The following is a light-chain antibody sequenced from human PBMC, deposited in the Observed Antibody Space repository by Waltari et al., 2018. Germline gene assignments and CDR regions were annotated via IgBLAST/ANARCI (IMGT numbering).Light chain of an antibody. CDR1: SSNVGDYNY. V-gene: IGLV2-14*03. CDR2: DVS. Sequence: QSALTQPASVSGSPGQSITISCTGPSSNVGDYNYGSWYHQHPGKAPKLMIYDVSNPPSGVSNRFSGSKSGNTASLTISGLQAEDEADYYCSSYIGSSTLELFGGGTSLTVL. CDR3: SSYIGSSTLEL. J-gene: IGLJ2*01.